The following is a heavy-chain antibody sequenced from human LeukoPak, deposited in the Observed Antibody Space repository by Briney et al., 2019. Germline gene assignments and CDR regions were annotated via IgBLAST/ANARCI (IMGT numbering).Heavy chain of an antibody. CDR1: GGSISSGSYY. Sequence: KASETLSLTCTVSGGSISSGSYYWSWIRQPAGKGLEWIGRIYTSGSTNYNPSLKSRVTISVDTSKNQFSLKLSSVTAADTAVYYCARMGPSGIAVAGTTRYFDYWGQGTLVTVSS. V-gene: IGHV4-61*02. J-gene: IGHJ4*02. CDR2: IYTSGST. D-gene: IGHD6-19*01. CDR3: ARMGPSGIAVAGTTRYFDY.